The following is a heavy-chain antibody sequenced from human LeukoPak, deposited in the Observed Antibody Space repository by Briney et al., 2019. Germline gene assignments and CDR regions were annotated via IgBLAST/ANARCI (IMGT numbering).Heavy chain of an antibody. Sequence: ASVKVSCKVSGYSLTELSIHWVRQAPGKGLEWMGGFDPADDRTIYAQKFQGRVTVTEDTSTDTAYLEMSSLRSEDTAVYYCARSFRGTMVRGVMLNYYGMDVWGQGTTVTVSS. J-gene: IGHJ6*02. CDR3: ARSFRGTMVRGVMLNYYGMDV. CDR1: GYSLTELS. D-gene: IGHD3-10*01. CDR2: FDPADDRT. V-gene: IGHV1-24*01.